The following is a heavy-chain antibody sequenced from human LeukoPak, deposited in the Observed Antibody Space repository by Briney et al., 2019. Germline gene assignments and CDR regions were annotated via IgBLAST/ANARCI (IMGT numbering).Heavy chain of an antibody. Sequence: GASVKVSCKASGYTFTSYGISWVRQAPGQGLEWMGWISAYNGNTNYAQKLQGRVTMTTDTSTSTAYMELRSLRSDDTAVYYCARESPGYYDSSDAFDIWGQGTMVTVSS. CDR2: ISAYNGNT. D-gene: IGHD3-22*01. J-gene: IGHJ3*02. V-gene: IGHV1-18*01. CDR3: ARESPGYYDSSDAFDI. CDR1: GYTFTSYG.